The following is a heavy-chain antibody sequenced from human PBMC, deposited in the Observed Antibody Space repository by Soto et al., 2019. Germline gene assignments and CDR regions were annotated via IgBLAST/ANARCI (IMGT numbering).Heavy chain of an antibody. D-gene: IGHD5-12*01. CDR2: ISGSGGST. CDR1: GFTFSSYA. J-gene: IGHJ6*03. CDR3: AKDGRGYDKAAADYYYYYMDV. Sequence: GGSLRLSCAASGFTFSSYAMSWVRQTPGKGLEWVSVISGSGGSTYYADSVKGRFTISRDNSKNTLYMQMNSLRDEDTAIYYCAKDGRGYDKAAADYYYYYMDVWGKGT. V-gene: IGHV3-23*01.